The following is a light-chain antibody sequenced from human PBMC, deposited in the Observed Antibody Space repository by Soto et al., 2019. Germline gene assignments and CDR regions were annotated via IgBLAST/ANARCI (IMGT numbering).Light chain of an antibody. V-gene: IGLV1-44*01. J-gene: IGLJ3*02. CDR1: SSNIAANT. Sequence: QSVLPQTPSVSGTPGQTVTISCSGSSSNIAANTVNWYQQFPGTAPKLLIYSNNQRPSGVPDRFSGSKSGTSASLAISGLQSVDESDYYCAAWDDSLNGPVFGGGTKLTVL. CDR3: AAWDDSLNGPV. CDR2: SNN.